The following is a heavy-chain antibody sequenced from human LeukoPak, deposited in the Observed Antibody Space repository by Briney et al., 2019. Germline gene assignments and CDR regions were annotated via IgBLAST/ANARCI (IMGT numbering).Heavy chain of an antibody. V-gene: IGHV1-2*06. CDR3: ARDSGYCSGGSCYYFDY. CDR1: GGTFSSYA. J-gene: IGHJ4*02. Sequence: ASVEVSCKASGGTFSSYAISWVRQAPGQGLEWMGRINPNSGGTNYAQKFQGRVTMTRDTSISTAYMELSRLRSDDTAVYYCARDSGYCSGGSCYYFDYWGQGTLVTVSS. CDR2: INPNSGGT. D-gene: IGHD2-15*01.